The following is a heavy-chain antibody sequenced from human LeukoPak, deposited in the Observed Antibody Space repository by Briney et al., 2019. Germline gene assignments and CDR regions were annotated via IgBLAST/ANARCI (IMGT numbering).Heavy chain of an antibody. CDR3: ARVNRRGAAGWFDP. Sequence: SETLSLTCTVSGGSISSYYWSWIRQPAGKGLEWIGRIYTSGSTNYNPSLKSRVTMSVDTSKNQFSLKLSSVTAADTAVYYCARVNRRGAAGWFDPWGQGTLVTVSS. CDR1: GGSISSYY. CDR2: IYTSGST. J-gene: IGHJ5*02. D-gene: IGHD2-15*01. V-gene: IGHV4-4*07.